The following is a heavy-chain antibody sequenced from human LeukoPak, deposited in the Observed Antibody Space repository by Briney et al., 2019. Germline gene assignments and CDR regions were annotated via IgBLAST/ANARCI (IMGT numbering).Heavy chain of an antibody. Sequence: SETLSLTCTVSGGSISSYYWSWTRQPPGKGLEWIGYIYFSGSTNYNPSLKSRVTVSVDTSKNQFSLKLSSVTAADTAVYYCARLEYYYDSSGYFHYGMDVWGQGTTVTVSS. CDR1: GGSISSYY. V-gene: IGHV4-59*08. CDR3: ARLEYYYDSSGYFHYGMDV. D-gene: IGHD3-22*01. J-gene: IGHJ6*02. CDR2: IYFSGST.